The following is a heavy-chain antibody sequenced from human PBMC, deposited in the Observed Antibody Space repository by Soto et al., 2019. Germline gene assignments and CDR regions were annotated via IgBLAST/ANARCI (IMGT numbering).Heavy chain of an antibody. Sequence: ASVKVSCKTSGYTFTSYGITWVRQAPGQGLERMGWISTYNGNTNYAQRLQGRVTLTTDSSTRTAYMELRSLRSDDTAVFYCARDGQVVYYDGSGYPFDFWG. J-gene: IGHJ4*01. D-gene: IGHD3-22*01. CDR3: ARDGQVVYYDGSGYPFDF. CDR2: ISTYNGNT. CDR1: GYTFTSYG. V-gene: IGHV1-18*01.